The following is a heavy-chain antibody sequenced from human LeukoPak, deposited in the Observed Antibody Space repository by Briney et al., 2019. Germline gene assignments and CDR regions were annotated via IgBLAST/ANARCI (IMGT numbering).Heavy chain of an antibody. Sequence: GGSLRLSCAASGFTFITCAMHWVRQAPGKGLEWVAVISYHGSNKDYADSVKGRFTISRDNSKNTLCLEMNSLRAEDTAVYYCAREGPVAGNFDYWGQGTLVTVSS. CDR1: GFTFITCA. CDR3: AREGPVAGNFDY. J-gene: IGHJ4*02. D-gene: IGHD6-19*01. CDR2: ISYHGSNK. V-gene: IGHV3-30-3*01.